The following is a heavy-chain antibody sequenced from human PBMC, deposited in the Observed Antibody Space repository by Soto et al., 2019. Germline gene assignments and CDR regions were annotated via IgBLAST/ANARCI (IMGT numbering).Heavy chain of an antibody. CDR1: GFTFSSYG. Sequence: QVQLVESGGGVVQPGRSLRLSCAASGFTFSSYGMHWVRQAPGKGLEWVAVISYDGSNKYYADSVKGRFTISRDNSKNTLYLQMNSPRAEDTAVYYCAKDLGDYVWGSYRPGYLYYYYGMDVWGQGTTVTVSS. J-gene: IGHJ6*02. D-gene: IGHD3-16*02. CDR3: AKDLGDYVWGSYRPGYLYYYYGMDV. V-gene: IGHV3-30*18. CDR2: ISYDGSNK.